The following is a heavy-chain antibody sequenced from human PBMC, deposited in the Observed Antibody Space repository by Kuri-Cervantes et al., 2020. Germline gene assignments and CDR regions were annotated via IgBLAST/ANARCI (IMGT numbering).Heavy chain of an antibody. Sequence: GGSLRLSCAASGFTFSSYSMNWVRQAPGKGLEWVSYISSSSSAIYYADSVQGRFTISRDNAKNSLYLQMNSLRAEDTAVYYCARRGIAAAGTRWFDPWGQGTLVTVSS. V-gene: IGHV3-48*01. J-gene: IGHJ5*02. CDR3: ARRGIAAAGTRWFDP. CDR1: GFTFSSYS. D-gene: IGHD6-13*01. CDR2: ISSSSSAI.